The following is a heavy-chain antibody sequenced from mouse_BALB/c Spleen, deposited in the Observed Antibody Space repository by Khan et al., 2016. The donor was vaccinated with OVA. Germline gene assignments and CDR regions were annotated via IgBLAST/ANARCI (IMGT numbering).Heavy chain of an antibody. V-gene: IGHV2-6-7*01. Sequence: QVQLKQSGPGLVAPSQSLSLTCTVSGFSLTGYGVTWVRQPPGKGLEWLGMIWGDGTTDYKSALKSRLSINKDNSNSQVFLKMNSLQTDDTARYYCARAYYGNYREAMDYWGQGTSVTVSS. J-gene: IGHJ4*01. CDR1: GFSLTGYG. CDR2: IWGDGTT. CDR3: ARAYYGNYREAMDY. D-gene: IGHD2-10*01.